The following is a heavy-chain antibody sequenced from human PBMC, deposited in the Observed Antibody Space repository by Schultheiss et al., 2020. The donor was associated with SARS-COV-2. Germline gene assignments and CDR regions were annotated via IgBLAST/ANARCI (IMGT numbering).Heavy chain of an antibody. V-gene: IGHV4-59*12. J-gene: IGHJ4*02. CDR3: ARASIAARSFDY. CDR1: GGSISSYY. D-gene: IGHD6-6*01. CDR2: IYYSGST. Sequence: SETLSLTCTVSGGSISSYYWSWIRQPPGKGLEWIGYIYYSGSTYYNPSLKSRVTISVDTSKNQFSLKLSSVTAADTAVYYCARASIAARSFDYWGQGTLVTVSS.